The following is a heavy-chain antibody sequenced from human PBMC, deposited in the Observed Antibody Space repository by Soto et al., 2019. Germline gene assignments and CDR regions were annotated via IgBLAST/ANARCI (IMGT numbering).Heavy chain of an antibody. D-gene: IGHD4-4*01. CDR1: GFTFRSYW. V-gene: IGHV3-74*01. Sequence: EVQLVESGGGLVQAGGSLRLSCAASGFTFRSYWMHWVRQVPGKGLVWVARISSDGSNINYADSVKGRFTISRENAKNTLHLQMNSLRAEDTAVYYCARDRTNGLYSNDAFDIWGQGTMVTVSS. CDR3: ARDRTNGLYSNDAFDI. CDR2: ISSDGSNI. J-gene: IGHJ3*02.